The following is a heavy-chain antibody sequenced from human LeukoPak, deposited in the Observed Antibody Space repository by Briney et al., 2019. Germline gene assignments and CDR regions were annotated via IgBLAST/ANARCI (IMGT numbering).Heavy chain of an antibody. CDR2: IIPIFGTA. Sequence: SVKVSCKASGGTFSSYAISWVRQAPGQGLEWMGGIIPIFGTANYAQKFQGRVTITADESTSTAYMELSSLRSEDTAVYYCARDQAWRIWSGYQRKGAAAFDIWGQGTMVTVSS. CDR1: GGTFSSYA. D-gene: IGHD3-3*01. CDR3: ARDQAWRIWSGYQRKGAAAFDI. J-gene: IGHJ3*02. V-gene: IGHV1-69*13.